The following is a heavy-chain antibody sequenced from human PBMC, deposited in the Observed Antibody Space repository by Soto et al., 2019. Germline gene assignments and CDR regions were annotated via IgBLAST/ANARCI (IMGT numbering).Heavy chain of an antibody. Sequence: ASETLSLTCAVYGGSFSGYYWSWIRQPPGKGLEWIGEINHSGSTNYNPSLKSRVTISVDTSKNQFSLKLSSVTAADTAVYYCARAEERYCSGGSCLDPYYFDYWGQGTLVTVSS. CDR3: ARAEERYCSGGSCLDPYYFDY. J-gene: IGHJ4*02. CDR2: INHSGST. CDR1: GGSFSGYY. V-gene: IGHV4-34*01. D-gene: IGHD2-15*01.